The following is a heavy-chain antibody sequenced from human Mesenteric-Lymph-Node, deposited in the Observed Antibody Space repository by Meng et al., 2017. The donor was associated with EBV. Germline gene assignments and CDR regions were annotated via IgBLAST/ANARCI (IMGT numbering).Heavy chain of an antibody. CDR2: IYYRSKWYN. CDR3: ARGATSVFDL. J-gene: IGHJ2*01. CDR1: GDSVSSSSAA. V-gene: IGHV6-1*01. Sequence: QVQLQQSGPGLVKPSXXXXLXXVISGDSVSSSSAAWTWIRQSPSRGLEWLGRIYYRSKWYNDYAVFVKSRITINPDTSKNQFSLQLNSVTPEDTAVYYCARGATSVFDLWGRGTLVTVSS.